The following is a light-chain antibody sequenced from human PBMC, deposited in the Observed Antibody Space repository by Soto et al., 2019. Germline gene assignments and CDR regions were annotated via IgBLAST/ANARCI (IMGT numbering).Light chain of an antibody. CDR3: SSYAGSSARMV. CDR2: EGT. CDR1: STDFENYNL. Sequence: QSALTQPASVSGSPGQSITISCTRSSTDFENYNLVSWYQHCPDKAPKLIIYEGTKRPSEISDRFSGSESDTTASLIISGLQPEDEADYYCSSYAGSSARMVFGGGTKLTV. J-gene: IGLJ2*01. V-gene: IGLV2-23*01.